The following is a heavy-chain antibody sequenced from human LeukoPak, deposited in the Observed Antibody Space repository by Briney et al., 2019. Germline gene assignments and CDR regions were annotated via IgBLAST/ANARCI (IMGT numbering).Heavy chain of an antibody. CDR3: ARRYYYNLGSFPFDF. Sequence: PETLSPTCAVSGGPFSGYFWSWIRQSSGKGLEWIGEIHNSGTTNYNPSLNSRVTISEDTSKNQFYLNLSSVTAADTAVYYCARRYYYNLGSFPFDFWGQGTLVTVSS. J-gene: IGHJ4*02. D-gene: IGHD3-10*01. CDR2: IHNSGTT. CDR1: GGPFSGYF. V-gene: IGHV4-34*01.